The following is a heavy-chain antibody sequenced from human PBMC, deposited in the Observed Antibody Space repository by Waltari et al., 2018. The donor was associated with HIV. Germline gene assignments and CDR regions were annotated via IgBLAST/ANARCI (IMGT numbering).Heavy chain of an antibody. CDR1: GFTFRDAW. CDR3: ATEGTYASGTYFDY. V-gene: IGHV3-15*01. D-gene: IGHD3-16*01. Sequence: EGQLVESGGDLVKPGGCLRLSCAAAGFTFRDAWMTWVRQVPGKGQRWVAQIRRRSYGGTTDYAAVVKGRFTVSREDSNSTMYLQMNSLKTGDTGVYYCATEGTYASGTYFDYWGQGTLVTVSS. J-gene: IGHJ4*02. CDR2: IRRRSYGGTT.